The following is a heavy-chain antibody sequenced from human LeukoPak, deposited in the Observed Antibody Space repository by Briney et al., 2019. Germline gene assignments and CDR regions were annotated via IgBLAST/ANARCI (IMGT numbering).Heavy chain of an antibody. Sequence: SETLSLTCTVSGGSISSYYWSWIRQPPGKGLEWIGYIYFSGGTNYNPSLKSRVTISVDTSKNQVSLKLNSVTAADTALYYCARDPSYFSGWFDPWGQGILVTVSA. CDR1: GGSISSYY. CDR3: ARDPSYFSGWFDP. D-gene: IGHD2-21*01. J-gene: IGHJ5*02. V-gene: IGHV4-59*01. CDR2: IYFSGGT.